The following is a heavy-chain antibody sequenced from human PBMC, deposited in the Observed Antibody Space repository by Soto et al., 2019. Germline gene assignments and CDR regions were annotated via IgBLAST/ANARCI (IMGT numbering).Heavy chain of an antibody. CDR3: ARDLYYYDNSGLGRFDI. CDR1: GYTFTSYG. D-gene: IGHD3-22*01. J-gene: IGHJ3*02. V-gene: IGHV1-18*04. Sequence: XSVKVSCNASGYTFTSYGIIWVRQAPGQGLEWMGWISGYNGNTNYAQNLQGRVTMTTDTSTSTAYMELRSLRSDDTAVYYCARDLYYYDNSGLGRFDIWGQGTMVTVSS. CDR2: ISGYNGNT.